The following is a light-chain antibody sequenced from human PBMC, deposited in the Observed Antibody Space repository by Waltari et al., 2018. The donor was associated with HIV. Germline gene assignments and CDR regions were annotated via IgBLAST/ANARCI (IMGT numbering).Light chain of an antibody. Sequence: EIVMTQSPATLSVSPGERATLSCRASQSVSNNLAWYQQKPGQAPRLLIYGASTRATGIPARFSGSGSVTDFTLTISSLQSEDFAVYYCQHYDNWLITFGQGTRLEIK. J-gene: IGKJ5*01. CDR1: QSVSNN. CDR2: GAS. V-gene: IGKV3-15*01. CDR3: QHYDNWLIT.